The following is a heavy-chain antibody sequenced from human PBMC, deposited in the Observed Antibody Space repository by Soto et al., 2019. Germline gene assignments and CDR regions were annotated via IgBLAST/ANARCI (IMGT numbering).Heavy chain of an antibody. D-gene: IGHD3-3*01. V-gene: IGHV1-69*01. CDR3: ASSLPYYDFWSGTIFDY. Sequence: QVQLVQSGAEVEKPGSSVKVSCKASGGTFSSYAISWVRQAPGQGLEWLGGIIPIFGTANYAQKFQGRVTIAADESASTAYMELSSLRSEDTAVYYCASSLPYYDFWSGTIFDYWGQGTLVTVSS. J-gene: IGHJ4*02. CDR1: GGTFSSYA. CDR2: IIPIFGTA.